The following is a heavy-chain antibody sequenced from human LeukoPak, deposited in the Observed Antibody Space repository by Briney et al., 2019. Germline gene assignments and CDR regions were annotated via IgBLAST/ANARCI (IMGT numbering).Heavy chain of an antibody. CDR2: IYSGGDT. V-gene: IGHV3-53*01. J-gene: IGHJ4*02. CDR1: GFTVSSNY. CDR3: AREGSYCSSTSCYRYFDY. Sequence: PGGSLRLSCAASGFTVSSNYMSWVRQAPGKGLEWVSVIYSGGDTYYADSVKGRFTISRDNSKNTLYLQMNTLRAEDTAVYYCAREGSYCSSTSCYRYFDYWGQGTLVTVSS. D-gene: IGHD2-2*01.